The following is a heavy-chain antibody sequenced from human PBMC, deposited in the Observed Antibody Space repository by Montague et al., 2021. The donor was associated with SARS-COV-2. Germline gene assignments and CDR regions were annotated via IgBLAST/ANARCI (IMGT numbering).Heavy chain of an antibody. CDR3: ARVGGSGWYVDY. CDR2: ISSSSSYI. CDR1: GFTFSSYS. J-gene: IGHJ4*02. V-gene: IGHV3-21*01. D-gene: IGHD6-19*01. Sequence: SLRLSCAASGFTFSSYSMNWVRQAPGKGLEWVSSISSSSSYIYYADSVKGRFTISRDNAKNSPYLQMNSLRAEDTAVYYCARVGGSGWYVDYWGQGTLVTVSS.